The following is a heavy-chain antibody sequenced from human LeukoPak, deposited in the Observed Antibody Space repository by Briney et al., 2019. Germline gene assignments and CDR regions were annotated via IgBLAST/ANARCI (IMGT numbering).Heavy chain of an antibody. CDR1: GYTFTGYY. CDR3: ARCVYDILSGHYPIDY. CDR2: INPKSGGT. J-gene: IGHJ4*02. V-gene: IGHV1-2*02. Sequence: GASVKVSCKASGYTFTGYYMHWVRQAPGQGLGWMGWINPKSGGTNYAQKFQGRVTMTRDTSISTAYMELSRLISDDTAVYYCARCVYDILSGHYPIDYWGQGTLVTVSS. D-gene: IGHD3-9*01.